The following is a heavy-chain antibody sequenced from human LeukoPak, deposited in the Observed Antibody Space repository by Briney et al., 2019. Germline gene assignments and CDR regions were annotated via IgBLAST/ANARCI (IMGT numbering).Heavy chain of an antibody. Sequence: PGGSLRLSCAASGFTFSTYAVNWVRQAPGKGLEWVSAISGSGGSTYYADSVKGRFTISRDNSKNTLYLQMNSLRAEDTAVYYCAKDRSGSGSYYPDYWGQGTLVTVSS. CDR1: GFTFSTYA. CDR3: AKDRSGSGSYYPDY. D-gene: IGHD3-10*01. CDR2: ISGSGGST. J-gene: IGHJ4*02. V-gene: IGHV3-23*01.